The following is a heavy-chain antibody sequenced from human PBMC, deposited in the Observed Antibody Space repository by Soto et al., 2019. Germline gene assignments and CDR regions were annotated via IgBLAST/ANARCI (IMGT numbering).Heavy chain of an antibody. CDR1: GFTFDDYA. V-gene: IGHV3-9*01. CDR3: AKDKLDAPKAFDI. Sequence: GGSLRLSCAASGFTFDDYAMHWVRQAPGKGLEWVSGISWNSGSIVYADSVKGRFAISRDNAKNPLYLQMNSLRAEDTALYYCAKDKLDAPKAFDIWGQGAMVTVSS. J-gene: IGHJ3*02. D-gene: IGHD3-9*01. CDR2: ISWNSGSI.